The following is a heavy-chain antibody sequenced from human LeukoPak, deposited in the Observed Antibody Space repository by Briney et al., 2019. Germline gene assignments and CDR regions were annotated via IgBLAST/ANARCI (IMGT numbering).Heavy chain of an antibody. V-gene: IGHV3-33*01. Sequence: PGRSLRLSCAASGFTFSSYGMHWVRQAPGKGLEWVAVIRYDGSNKYYADSVKGRFTISRDNSKNTLYLQMNSLRAEDTAVYYCARDSTTVTTNYYYYGMDVWGQGTTVTVSS. CDR1: GFTFSSYG. J-gene: IGHJ6*02. D-gene: IGHD4-17*01. CDR2: IRYDGSNK. CDR3: ARDSTTVTTNYYYYGMDV.